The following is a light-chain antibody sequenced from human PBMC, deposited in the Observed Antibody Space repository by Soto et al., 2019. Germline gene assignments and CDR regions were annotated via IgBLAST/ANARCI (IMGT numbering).Light chain of an antibody. J-gene: IGKJ2*01. Sequence: AIQMTQSPSSQSASVGDRVTITCRASQGIRNDLGWYQQKPGRAPKLLIYAASSLHSGVSSRFSGSGSGTDFTLTISSLQPEDFATYYCLQDYSYPYTFGQGTKLEIK. V-gene: IGKV1-6*01. CDR3: LQDYSYPYT. CDR2: AAS. CDR1: QGIRND.